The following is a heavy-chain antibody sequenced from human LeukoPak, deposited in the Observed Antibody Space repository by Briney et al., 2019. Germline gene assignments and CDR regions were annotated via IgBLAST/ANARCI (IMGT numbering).Heavy chain of an antibody. CDR2: ISGSGGST. CDR3: AKESENYGGNSEIDY. V-gene: IGHV3-23*01. CDR1: GFTFSSYS. J-gene: IGHJ4*02. Sequence: GGSLRLSCAASGFTFSSYSMNWVRQAPGKGLEWVSAISGSGGSTYYADSVKGRFTISRDNSKNTLYLQMNSLRAEDTAVYYCAKESENYGGNSEIDYWGQGTLVTVSS. D-gene: IGHD4-23*01.